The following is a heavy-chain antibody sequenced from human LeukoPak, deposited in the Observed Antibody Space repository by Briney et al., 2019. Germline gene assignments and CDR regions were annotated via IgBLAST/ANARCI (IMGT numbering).Heavy chain of an antibody. D-gene: IGHD3-22*01. J-gene: IGHJ5*02. CDR1: GFTFNTYD. CDR2: ISISGDDT. CDR3: ARDLGTRDYYDSSGSA. Sequence: GGSLRLSCTVSGFTFNTYDMTWVRQAPGKGLAWVSGISISGDDTYYADSVKGRFTVSRDNSKNTLYLQMNSLRAEDTAVYYCARDLGTRDYYDSSGSAWGQGTLVTVSS. V-gene: IGHV3-23*01.